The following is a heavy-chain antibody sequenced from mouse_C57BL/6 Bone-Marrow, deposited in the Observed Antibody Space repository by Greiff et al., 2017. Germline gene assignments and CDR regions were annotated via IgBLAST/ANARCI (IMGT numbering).Heavy chain of an antibody. Sequence: QVQLKESGAELARPGASVKLSCKASGYTFTSYGISWVKQRTGQGLEWIGEIYPRSGNTYYNEKFKGKATLTADKSSSTAYMELRSLTSEDSAVYFCASGKNYGAYWGQGTLVTVSA. V-gene: IGHV1-81*01. CDR1: GYTFTSYG. CDR3: ASGKNYGAY. CDR2: IYPRSGNT. J-gene: IGHJ3*01. D-gene: IGHD2-4*01.